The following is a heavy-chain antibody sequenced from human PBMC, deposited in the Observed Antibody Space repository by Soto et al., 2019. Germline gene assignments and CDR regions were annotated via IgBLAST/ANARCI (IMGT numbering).Heavy chain of an antibody. CDR1: GFTFSSYS. CDR3: ARDSYDYIWGSYRYRLGDAFDI. Sequence: PGGSLRLSCAASGFTFSSYSMNWVRQAPGKGLEWVSYISSSSSTIYYADSVKGRFTISRDNAKNSLYLQMNSLRAEDTAVYYCARDSYDYIWGSYRYRLGDAFDIWGQGTMVTISS. CDR2: ISSSSSTI. D-gene: IGHD3-16*02. J-gene: IGHJ3*02. V-gene: IGHV3-48*01.